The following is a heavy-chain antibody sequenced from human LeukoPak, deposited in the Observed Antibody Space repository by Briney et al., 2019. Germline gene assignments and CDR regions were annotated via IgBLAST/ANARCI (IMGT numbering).Heavy chain of an antibody. CDR2: ISYDGTNK. CDR3: ARVSAYSGSYYSGFDY. D-gene: IGHD1-26*01. Sequence: GGSLRLPCAASGFTFSSYGTHWVRQAPGKGLEWVTVISYDGTNKYYADSVKGRFTISRDNSKNTLYLQMNSLRTEDTAVYFCARVSAYSGSYYSGFDYWGQGTLVSVSS. V-gene: IGHV3-30*03. J-gene: IGHJ4*02. CDR1: GFTFSSYG.